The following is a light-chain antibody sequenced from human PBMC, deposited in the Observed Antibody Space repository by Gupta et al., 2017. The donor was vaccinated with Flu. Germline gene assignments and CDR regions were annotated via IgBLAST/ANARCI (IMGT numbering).Light chain of an antibody. CDR2: AAS. V-gene: IGKV3-15*01. Sequence: APRLLIFAASTWTTGIPARFRGSGSGTEFTLTISSLQSEDVAVYFYQQYHTWPPLTFGGGTNVEIK. J-gene: IGKJ4*01. CDR3: QQYHTWPPLT.